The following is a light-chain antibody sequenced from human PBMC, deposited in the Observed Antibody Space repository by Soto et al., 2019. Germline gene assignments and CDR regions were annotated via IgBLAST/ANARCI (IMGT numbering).Light chain of an antibody. CDR1: QSVSSTY. CDR3: QHYGNSPTT. J-gene: IGKJ1*01. V-gene: IGKV3-20*01. Sequence: EIVLTQSPCTLSLSPGERATLSCRVSQSVSSTYLAWYQQKPDQPPRLLIYVAFNRATGIPYRFSGSGSRTDFTFTITRLETEYFAVYYCQHYGNSPTTFGQGTKVEIK. CDR2: VAF.